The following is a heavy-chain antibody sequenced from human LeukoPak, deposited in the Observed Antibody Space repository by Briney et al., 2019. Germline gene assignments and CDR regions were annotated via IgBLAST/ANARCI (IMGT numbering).Heavy chain of an antibody. CDR3: ARGSIGDY. Sequence: GESLKISCQGSGYSFPNYWIGWVRQMPGKGLEWMGIIYPDDSDTRYSPSFQGQVTMSADKSITTAYLQWSSLKASDTAMYYCARGSIGDYWGQGTLVTVSS. J-gene: IGHJ4*02. CDR1: GYSFPNYW. V-gene: IGHV5-51*01. CDR2: IYPDDSDT. D-gene: IGHD6-6*01.